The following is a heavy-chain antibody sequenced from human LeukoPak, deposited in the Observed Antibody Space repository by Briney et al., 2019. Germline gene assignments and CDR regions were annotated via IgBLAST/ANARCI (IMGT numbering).Heavy chain of an antibody. D-gene: IGHD2-15*01. Sequence: SETRSLTCTVSGGSISSYYWSWIRQPPGKGLEWIGYIYYSGSTNYNPSLKSRVTISVDTSKNQFSLKLSSVTAADTAVYYCARTLLGFDYWGQGTLVTVSS. CDR1: GGSISSYY. V-gene: IGHV4-59*01. CDR3: ARTLLGFDY. CDR2: IYYSGST. J-gene: IGHJ4*02.